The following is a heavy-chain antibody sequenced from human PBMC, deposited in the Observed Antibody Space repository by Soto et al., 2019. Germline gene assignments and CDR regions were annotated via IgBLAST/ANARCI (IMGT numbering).Heavy chain of an antibody. CDR3: ARGDYYDSTYLSRPTGFDY. V-gene: IGHV4-30-4*01. J-gene: IGHJ4*02. D-gene: IGHD3-22*01. CDR1: GGSIMRCDYY. CDR2: IYYSGST. Sequence: SETLSLTFTFSGGSIMRCDYYWSWIREPPGNGLEWIGYIYYSGSTYYNPSLKSRVTISVDTSKNQFSLKLSSVTAADTAVYYCARGDYYDSTYLSRPTGFDYWGQGTLVTVSS.